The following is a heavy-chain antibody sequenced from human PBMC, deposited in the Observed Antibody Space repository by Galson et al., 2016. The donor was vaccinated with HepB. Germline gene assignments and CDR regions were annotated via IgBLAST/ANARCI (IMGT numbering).Heavy chain of an antibody. V-gene: IGHV3-15*01. J-gene: IGHJ4*02. CDR2: VKSKTDGGTI. D-gene: IGHD6-6*01. CDR1: RFTFRNVW. Sequence: SLRLSCAVSRFTFRNVWMSWVRQAPGKGLECVGRVKSKTDGGTIDYAAPVKGRFTISRDDSKNTLYLQMNSLRAEDTAVYYCARSGGTYSSSSYYFDSWGQGTLVAVSS. CDR3: ARSGGTYSSSSYYFDS.